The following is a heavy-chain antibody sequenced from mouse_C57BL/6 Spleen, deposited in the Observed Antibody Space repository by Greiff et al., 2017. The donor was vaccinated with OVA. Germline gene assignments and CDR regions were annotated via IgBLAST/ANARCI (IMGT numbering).Heavy chain of an antibody. D-gene: IGHD4-1*01. V-gene: IGHV1-80*01. CDR2: IYPGDGDT. CDR1: GYAFSSYW. CDR3: ATNWDVDD. J-gene: IGHJ2*01. Sequence: VQLQQSGAELVKPGASVKISCKASGYAFSSYWMHWVKQRPGKGLEWIGQIYPGDGDTNYNGKFKGKATLTADKSSSTAYMQLSSLTSEDSAVYFCATNWDVDDWGKGTTLTVSS.